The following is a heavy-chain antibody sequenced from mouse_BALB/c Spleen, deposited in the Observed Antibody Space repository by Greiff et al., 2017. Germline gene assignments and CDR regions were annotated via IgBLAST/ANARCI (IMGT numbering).Heavy chain of an antibody. CDR2: ISSGGGNT. V-gene: IGHV5-9*03. D-gene: IGHD4-1*01. Sequence: EVQLVESGGGLVKPGGSLKLSFAASGFTFSSYTMSWVRQTPEKRLEWVATISSGGGNTYYPDSVKGRFTISRDNAKNNLYLQMSSLRSEDTALYYCARSLTDYYAMDYWGQGTSVTVSS. CDR3: ARSLTDYYAMDY. CDR1: GFTFSSYT. J-gene: IGHJ4*01.